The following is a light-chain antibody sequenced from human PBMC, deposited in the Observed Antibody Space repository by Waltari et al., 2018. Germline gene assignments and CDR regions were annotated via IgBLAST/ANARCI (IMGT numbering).Light chain of an antibody. V-gene: IGLV1-47*01. CDR1: RSTIGSNF. CDR2: RTN. J-gene: IGLJ7*01. Sequence: QSVLTQRPSASGSPGQRGTISCSGSRSTIGSNFVYLYRQLPGRAPKLLIYRTNQRPSGVPDRFSGSKSGTSASLAITGLRSEDEADYYCAAWDDSLSGAVFGGGTQLTVL. CDR3: AAWDDSLSGAV.